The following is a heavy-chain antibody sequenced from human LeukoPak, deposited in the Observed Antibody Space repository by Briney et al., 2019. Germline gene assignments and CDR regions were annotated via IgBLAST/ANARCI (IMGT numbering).Heavy chain of an antibody. CDR3: ARRRLEILWGSYRYPPYSFDY. V-gene: IGHV4-34*01. CDR1: GGSFSGYY. CDR2: INHSGST. Sequence: SETLSLTCAVYGGSFSGYYLSWIRQPPGKGLEWIGEINHSGSTNYSPSLKSRVTISVDTSKNQFSLKLSSVTAADTAVYYCARRRLEILWGSYRYPPYSFDYWGQGTPVTVSS. J-gene: IGHJ4*02. D-gene: IGHD3-16*02.